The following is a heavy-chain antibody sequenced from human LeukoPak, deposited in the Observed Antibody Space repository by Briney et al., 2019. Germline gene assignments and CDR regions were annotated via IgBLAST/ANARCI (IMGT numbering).Heavy chain of an antibody. V-gene: IGHV3-23*01. D-gene: IGHD4-23*01. CDR2: ISGSGGST. CDR3: AKSIRDTVVTRALDY. CDR1: GFTFSSYA. J-gene: IGHJ4*02. Sequence: GGSLRLSCAASGFTFSSYAMSWVRQAPGKGLEWVSAISGSGGSTYYADSVKGRFTISRDNSKNTLYLQMNSLRAEDTAVYYCAKSIRDTVVTRALDYWGQGTLVTVSS.